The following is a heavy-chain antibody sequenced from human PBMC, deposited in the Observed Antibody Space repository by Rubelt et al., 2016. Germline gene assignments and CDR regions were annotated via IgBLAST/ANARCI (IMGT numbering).Heavy chain of an antibody. CDR2: ISAYNGNT. CDR1: GYTFTSYG. CDR3: IVDPYYYDSSGYVGEIH. J-gene: IGHJ4*02. D-gene: IGHD3-22*01. V-gene: IGHV1-18*01. Sequence: QVQLVQSGAEVKKPGASVKVSCKASGYTFTSYGISWVRQAPGQGLEWMGWISAYNGNTNYAQKLQGRVTITTATCTGTAYRELRSLRSDDTAVDYWIVDPYYYDSSGYVGEIHWGQGTLVTVSS.